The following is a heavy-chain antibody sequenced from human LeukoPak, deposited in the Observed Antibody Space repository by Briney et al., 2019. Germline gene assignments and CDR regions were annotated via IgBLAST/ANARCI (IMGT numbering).Heavy chain of an antibody. CDR3: ARAANSGSSGLWGRAYWYFDL. CDR2: ISAYNGNT. Sequence: GASVKVSCKASGYTFISYGISWVRQAPGQGLEWMGWISAYNGNTNYAQKFQGRVTITTDESTSTAYMELSSLRSEDTAVYYCARAANSGSSGLWGRAYWYFDLWGRGTLVTVSS. D-gene: IGHD6-13*01. J-gene: IGHJ2*01. V-gene: IGHV1-18*01. CDR1: GYTFISYG.